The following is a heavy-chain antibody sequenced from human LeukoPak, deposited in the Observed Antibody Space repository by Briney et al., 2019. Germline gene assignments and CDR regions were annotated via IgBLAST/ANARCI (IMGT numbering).Heavy chain of an antibody. Sequence: SETLSLTCTVSGGSISSYYWSWIRQPPGKGLEWIGYIYYSGSTYYNPSLKSRVTISVDTSKNQFSLKLSSVTAADTAVYYCAREVTTASTEYNWFDPWGQGTLVTVSS. CDR3: AREVTTASTEYNWFDP. CDR1: GGSISSYY. J-gene: IGHJ5*02. CDR2: IYYSGST. D-gene: IGHD2-21*02. V-gene: IGHV4-59*12.